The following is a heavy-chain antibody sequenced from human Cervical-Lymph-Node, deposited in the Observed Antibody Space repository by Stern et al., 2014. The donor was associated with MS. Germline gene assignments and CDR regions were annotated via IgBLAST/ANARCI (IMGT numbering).Heavy chain of an antibody. CDR2: ISAYNGNT. Sequence: VQLVESTDEVKKHEASVKVSCKASGYTFTSYGISWVRQAPGQGLEWLGWISAYNGNTNYAQKLQGRVTMTTDTSTSTAYMELRSLRSDDTAVYYCARDSSGYYPYYYYYGMDVWGQGTTVTVSS. CDR3: ARDSSGYYPYYYYYGMDV. D-gene: IGHD3-22*01. V-gene: IGHV1-18*04. CDR1: GYTFTSYG. J-gene: IGHJ6*02.